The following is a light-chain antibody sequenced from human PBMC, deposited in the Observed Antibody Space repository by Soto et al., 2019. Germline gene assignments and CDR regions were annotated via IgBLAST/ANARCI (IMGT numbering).Light chain of an antibody. V-gene: IGKV1-5*03. CDR2: KAS. CDR3: QQYNSFPWT. J-gene: IGKJ1*01. CDR1: QSINTW. Sequence: DLQMTQSPSTLSASVGDRVTITCRASQSINTWLAWYQQKPGKAPKLVIYKASSLESGVPSRFSGSGSGTEFTLTISSLQPDDFATYHCQQYNSFPWTFGQGTKVEIK.